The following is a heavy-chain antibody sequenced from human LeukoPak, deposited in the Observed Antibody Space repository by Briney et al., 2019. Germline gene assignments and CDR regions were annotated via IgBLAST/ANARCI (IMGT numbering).Heavy chain of an antibody. V-gene: IGHV3-11*01. Sequence: GGSLRLSCAASEFTFSDYQVNWLRQAPGKGVEGVSYISSSGTVIYYADSVKGRFTIARDNAKNSLYLQMNSLRAEDTAVDYCARGRYYYGSWYMDVWGQGTTVTVSS. CDR3: ARGRYYYGSWYMDV. J-gene: IGHJ6*02. D-gene: IGHD3-10*01. CDR2: ISSSGTVI. CDR1: EFTFSDYQ.